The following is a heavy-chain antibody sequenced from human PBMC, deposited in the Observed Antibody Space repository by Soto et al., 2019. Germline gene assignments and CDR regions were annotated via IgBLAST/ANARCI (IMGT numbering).Heavy chain of an antibody. V-gene: IGHV3-23*01. Sequence: GGSLRLSCAASGFTFSSYAMSWVRQAPGKGLEWVSAISGSGGSTYYADSVKGRFTISRDNSKNTLYLQMNSLRAEDTAVYYCAKDHFGSGSYYNLGPNWFDPWGQGT. J-gene: IGHJ5*02. CDR1: GFTFSSYA. D-gene: IGHD3-10*01. CDR2: ISGSGGST. CDR3: AKDHFGSGSYYNLGPNWFDP.